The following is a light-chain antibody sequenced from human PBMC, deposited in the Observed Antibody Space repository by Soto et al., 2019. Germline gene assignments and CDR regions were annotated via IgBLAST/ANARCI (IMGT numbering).Light chain of an antibody. Sequence: QSVLTQPASVSGSPGQSITISCAGTSNDNGTYNLVSWYQQHPGTAPKLLIYETKKRPSGVSSRFSGSKSGNTASLTISGLQTDDEADYYCTSYAGDNIFLFGRGTKVTV. CDR1: SNDNGTYNL. CDR2: ETK. J-gene: IGLJ1*01. V-gene: IGLV2-23*01. CDR3: TSYAGDNIFL.